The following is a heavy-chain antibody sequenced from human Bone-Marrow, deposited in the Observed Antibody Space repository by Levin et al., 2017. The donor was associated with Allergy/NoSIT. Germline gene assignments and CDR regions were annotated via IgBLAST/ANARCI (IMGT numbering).Heavy chain of an antibody. CDR2: IHFSGRS. V-gene: IGHV4-59*01. CDR1: GDSISSFY. D-gene: IGHD2-15*01. CDR3: ARYYCIGASCYITNWYDI. J-gene: IGHJ5*02. Sequence: SETLSLTCSVSGDSISSFYWSWIRQPPGKGLESIGYIHFSGRSNYNPSLKSRVTISIDTSQNQISLKLSSVTAADTAIYYCARYYCIGASCYITNWYDIWGQGTQVTVFS.